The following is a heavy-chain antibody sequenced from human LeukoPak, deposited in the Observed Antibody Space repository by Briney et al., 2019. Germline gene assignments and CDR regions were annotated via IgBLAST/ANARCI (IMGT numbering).Heavy chain of an antibody. CDR2: ISYDGSNK. J-gene: IGHJ4*02. CDR3: ARVHDSSGYYYEPDY. V-gene: IGHV3-30*03. D-gene: IGHD3-22*01. CDR1: GFTFSSYG. Sequence: GGSLRLSCAASGFTFSSYGMHWVRQAPGKGLEWVAVISYDGSNKYYADSVKGRFTISRDNSKNTLYLQMNSLRAEDTAVYYCARVHDSSGYYYEPDYWGQGTLVTVSS.